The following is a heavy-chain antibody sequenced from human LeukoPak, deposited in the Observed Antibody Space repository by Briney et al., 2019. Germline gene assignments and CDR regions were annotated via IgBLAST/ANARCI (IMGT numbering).Heavy chain of an antibody. J-gene: IGHJ6*02. V-gene: IGHV3-30-3*01. CDR2: ISYDGSNK. CDR1: GFTFSSYA. D-gene: IGHD2-2*01. CDR3: ARDLAGCSSPRCYHYYDYYRIDV. Sequence: GGSLRLSCAASGFTFSSYAMHWVRQAPGKGLEWVAVISYDGSNKYYADSVKGRFTISRDNSKNTLYLQMNSLRAEDTAVYYCARDLAGCSSPRCYHYYDYYRIDVWGQGTTVTVSS.